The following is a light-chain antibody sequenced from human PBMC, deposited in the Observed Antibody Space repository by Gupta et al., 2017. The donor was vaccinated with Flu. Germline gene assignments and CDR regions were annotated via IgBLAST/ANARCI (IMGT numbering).Light chain of an antibody. CDR1: SSDVGGYNY. CDR2: EVS. V-gene: IGLV2-8*01. CDR3: SSGALSNNLI. Sequence: SALTQTPSASGSPGPAVTISCTGTSSDVGGYNYVSWYKHHPGQAPKHIISEVSKRPAGVPDRFSGSKSVNTASLTVSGLQPEEEADYHCSSGALSNNLIFGGGTKLTVL. J-gene: IGLJ2*01.